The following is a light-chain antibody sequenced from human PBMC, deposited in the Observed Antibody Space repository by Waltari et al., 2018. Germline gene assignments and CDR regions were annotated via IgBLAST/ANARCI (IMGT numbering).Light chain of an antibody. J-gene: IGLJ2*01. CDR2: SVD. Sequence: SSELTQDPAVSVALGQTVRITCQGDSLTTYAPTWYQQRPGQAPLLVIFSVDDRPSGIPDRFSGSLSGDTASLTITGTQAEDEADYYCNSRDPTTNAVVFGGGTRLTVL. CDR1: SLTTYA. CDR3: NSRDPTTNAVV. V-gene: IGLV3-19*01.